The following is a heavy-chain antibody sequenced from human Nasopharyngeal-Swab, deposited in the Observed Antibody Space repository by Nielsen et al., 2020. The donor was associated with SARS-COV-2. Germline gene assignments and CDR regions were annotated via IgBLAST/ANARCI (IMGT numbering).Heavy chain of an antibody. Sequence: GESLKISCAASGFTFSGSAMHWVRQASGKGLEWGGRIRSKANSYATAYAASVKGRFTISRDDSKNTAYLQMNSLKTEDTAVYYCTSSIAAAGSRYYYYYMDVWGKGTTVTVSS. CDR2: IRSKANSYAT. V-gene: IGHV3-73*01. CDR1: GFTFSGSA. CDR3: TSSIAAAGSRYYYYYMDV. D-gene: IGHD6-13*01. J-gene: IGHJ6*03.